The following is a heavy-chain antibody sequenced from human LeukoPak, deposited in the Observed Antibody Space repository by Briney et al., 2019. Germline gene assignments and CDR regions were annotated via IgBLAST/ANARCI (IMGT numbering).Heavy chain of an antibody. Sequence: GGSLRLSCAASGFTFDDYAMHWVRHAPGKGLEWVSGISWNTVSVGYADSVKGRFTISRDNAKNSLYLQMNSLRAEDTALYYCAKGPKTTSEYFQHWGQGTLVTVSS. CDR3: AKGPKTTSEYFQH. J-gene: IGHJ1*01. CDR2: ISWNTVSV. CDR1: GFTFDDYA. D-gene: IGHD4-17*01. V-gene: IGHV3-9*01.